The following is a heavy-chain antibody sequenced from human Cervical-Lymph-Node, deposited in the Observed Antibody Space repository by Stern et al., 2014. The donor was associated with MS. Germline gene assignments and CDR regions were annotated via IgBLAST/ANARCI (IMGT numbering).Heavy chain of an antibody. Sequence: VQLLESGAEVKKPGASVKVSCKTSGYTFSTYGITWVRQAPGQGPEWMGGISGPNGNTNFAERFQGRLTMTTDTSTRTAYMELRSLRYDDTAFYFCARDPGGYFHGMDVWGQGTTVTVSS. J-gene: IGHJ6*02. CDR2: ISGPNGNT. CDR3: ARDPGGYFHGMDV. CDR1: GYTFSTYG. V-gene: IGHV1-18*01. D-gene: IGHD3-10*01.